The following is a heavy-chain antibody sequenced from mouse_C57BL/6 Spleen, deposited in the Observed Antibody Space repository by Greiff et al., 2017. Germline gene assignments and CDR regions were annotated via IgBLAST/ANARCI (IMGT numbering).Heavy chain of an antibody. Sequence: VQLQQSGAELVRPGTSVKVSCKASGYAFTNYLIEWVKQRPGQGLEWIGVINPGSGGTNYNEKFKGKATLTADKSSSTAYMQLSSLTSEDSAVYFCARRYDYDAGFAYWGQGTLVTVSA. D-gene: IGHD2-4*01. J-gene: IGHJ3*01. CDR1: GYAFTNYL. V-gene: IGHV1-54*01. CDR3: ARRYDYDAGFAY. CDR2: INPGSGGT.